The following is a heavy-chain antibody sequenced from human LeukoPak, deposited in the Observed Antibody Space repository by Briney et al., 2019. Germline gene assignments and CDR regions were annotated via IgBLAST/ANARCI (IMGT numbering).Heavy chain of an antibody. V-gene: IGHV3-48*03. D-gene: IGHD4-17*01. Sequence: GGSLRLSCTASGFTFSTYEMNWVRQAPGKGLEWISYISGSGSSIFYADSLQGRFTVSRDNAKNSVYLQMNSLRAEDTAVYYCARDSHDYGDYYYYYGMDVWGQGTTVTVSS. CDR3: ARDSHDYGDYYYYYGMDV. CDR2: ISGSGSSI. CDR1: GFTFSTYE. J-gene: IGHJ6*02.